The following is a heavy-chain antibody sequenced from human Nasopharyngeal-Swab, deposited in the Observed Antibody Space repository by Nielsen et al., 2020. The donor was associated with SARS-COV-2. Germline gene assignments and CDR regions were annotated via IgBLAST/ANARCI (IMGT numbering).Heavy chain of an antibody. J-gene: IGHJ4*02. Sequence: GGSLRLSCAASGFTFDDYAMHWVRQAPGKGLEWVSLISGDGGSTYYADSVKGRFTISRDNSKNTLYLQMNSLRAEDTAVYYCAKDTSLKIRYSSSSHFDYWGQGTLVTVSS. CDR3: AKDTSLKIRYSSSSHFDY. V-gene: IGHV3-43*02. D-gene: IGHD6-6*01. CDR1: GFTFDDYA. CDR2: ISGDGGST.